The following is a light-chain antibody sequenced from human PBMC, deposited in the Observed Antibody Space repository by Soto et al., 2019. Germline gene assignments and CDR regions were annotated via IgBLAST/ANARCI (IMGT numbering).Light chain of an antibody. CDR1: QSVSSAY. Sequence: EIVVTQSTGTLSFSPWERATLSCRASQSVSSAYLAWYQQKPGQAPRLLIYDVSSRATGIPDRFSGSGSGTDFTLTISRLEPEDFAVYYCQQYGSSRWTFGQGSKVDIK. CDR2: DVS. CDR3: QQYGSSRWT. J-gene: IGKJ1*01. V-gene: IGKV3-20*01.